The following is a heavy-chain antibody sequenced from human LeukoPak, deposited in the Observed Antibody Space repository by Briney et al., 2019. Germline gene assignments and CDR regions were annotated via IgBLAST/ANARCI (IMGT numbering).Heavy chain of an antibody. CDR1: GFTFSNAW. CDR2: IKSKTDGGTT. V-gene: IGHV3-15*01. CDR3: GDLGDYRVG. D-gene: IGHD4-17*01. J-gene: IGHJ4*02. Sequence: GGSLRLSCVASGFTFSNAWMNWVRQAPGKGLEWVGRIKSKTDGGTTEYAAPVKGRFTISRDDSKSTLYLQMNSLKLEDTAVYYCGDLGDYRVGWGQGTLVTVSS.